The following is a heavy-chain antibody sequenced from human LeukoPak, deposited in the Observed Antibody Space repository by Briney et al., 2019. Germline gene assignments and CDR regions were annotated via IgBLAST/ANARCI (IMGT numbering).Heavy chain of an antibody. CDR3: ARRKAAAGFDY. CDR2: ISYDGSNK. V-gene: IGHV3-30-3*01. D-gene: IGHD6-13*01. Sequence: GGSLRLSCAASGFTFSSYAMHWVRQAPGKGLEWVAVISYDGSNKYYADSVKGRFTISRDNSKNTLYLQMNSLRAEDTAVYYCARRKAAAGFDYWGQGTLVTVSS. CDR1: GFTFSSYA. J-gene: IGHJ4*02.